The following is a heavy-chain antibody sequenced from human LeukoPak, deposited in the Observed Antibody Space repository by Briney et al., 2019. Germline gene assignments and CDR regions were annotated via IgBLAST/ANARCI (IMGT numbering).Heavy chain of an antibody. D-gene: IGHD4-17*01. J-gene: IGHJ3*02. CDR2: ISSNGGST. Sequence: GGSLRLSCAASGFTFSSYAMHWVRQAPGKGLEYVSAISSNGGSTYYANSVKGRFTTSRDNSKNTLYLQMGSLRAEDMAVYYCARGLSGYGDYFHAFDIWGQGTMVTVSS. CDR3: ARGLSGYGDYFHAFDI. CDR1: GFTFSSYA. V-gene: IGHV3-64*01.